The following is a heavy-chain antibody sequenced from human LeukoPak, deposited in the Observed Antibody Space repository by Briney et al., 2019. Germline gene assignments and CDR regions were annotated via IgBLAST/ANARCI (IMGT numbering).Heavy chain of an antibody. J-gene: IGHJ4*02. CDR3: ARCGSGWCNDDS. D-gene: IGHD6-19*01. CDR2: VYSSGST. Sequence: TSETLSLTCSVSGGSIGTSGFYWGWIRQPPGEGLEWIGSVYSSGSTYYNPSLKSRITISVDTSKNQFSLNLNSVTASDTAVYYCARCGSGWCNDDSWGQGTLVIVSS. CDR1: GGSIGTSGFY. V-gene: IGHV4-39*01.